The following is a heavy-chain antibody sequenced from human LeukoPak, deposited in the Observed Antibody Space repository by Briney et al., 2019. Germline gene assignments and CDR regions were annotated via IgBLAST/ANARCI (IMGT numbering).Heavy chain of an antibody. CDR2: IKQDGSEK. Sequence: PGVSLRLSCAASGFTFSSYWMSWVRQAPGKGLEWVANIKQDGSEKYYVDSVKGRFTISRDNAKNSLYLQMNSLRAEDTAVYYCARDVLATGYYYYYMDVWGKGTTVTVSS. CDR1: GFTFSSYW. CDR3: ARDVLATGYYYYYMDV. V-gene: IGHV3-7*01. J-gene: IGHJ6*03. D-gene: IGHD5-12*01.